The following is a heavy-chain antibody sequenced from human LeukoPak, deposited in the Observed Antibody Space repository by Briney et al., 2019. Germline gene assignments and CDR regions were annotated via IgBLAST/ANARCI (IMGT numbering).Heavy chain of an antibody. CDR1: GGTFSSYA. V-gene: IGHV1-69*05. CDR3: ARDPGRGILEWFPNDAFDI. Sequence: SVKVSCKASGGTFSSYAINWVRQAPGQGLEWMGRIIPIFGTANYAQKFQGRGTITTDESTSTAYMELSSLRSEDTAVYYCARDPGRGILEWFPNDAFDIWGQGTMVTVSS. CDR2: IIPIFGTA. D-gene: IGHD3-3*01. J-gene: IGHJ3*02.